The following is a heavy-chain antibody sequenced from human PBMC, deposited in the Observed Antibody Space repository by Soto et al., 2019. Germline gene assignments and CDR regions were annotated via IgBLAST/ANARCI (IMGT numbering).Heavy chain of an antibody. Sequence: GASVKVSCKASGYTFTSYGISWVRQAPGQGLEWMGWISAYNGNTNYAQKLQGRVTMTTDTSTSTAYMELRSLRSDDTAVYYCARGDNYRTYYYDSSGYYPHRYWGPRTRVPLSP. J-gene: IGHJ4*02. D-gene: IGHD3-22*01. CDR3: ARGDNYRTYYYDSSGYYPHRY. CDR1: GYTFTSYG. CDR2: ISAYNGNT. V-gene: IGHV1-18*04.